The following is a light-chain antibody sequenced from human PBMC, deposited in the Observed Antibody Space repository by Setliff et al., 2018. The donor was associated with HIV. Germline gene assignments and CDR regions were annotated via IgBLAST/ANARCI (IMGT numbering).Light chain of an antibody. CDR2: DAS. J-gene: IGKJ4*01. Sequence: EIVLTQSPVTMSLSPGERATLSCRASQNVNTYVAWYQQKPGQAPRLLIYDASNRATGIPARFSGSGAGTDFILTISSLEPEDFAVYYCHQRSNWPPRDTFGGGTKVDIK. CDR3: HQRSNWPPRDT. CDR1: QNVNTY. V-gene: IGKV3-11*01.